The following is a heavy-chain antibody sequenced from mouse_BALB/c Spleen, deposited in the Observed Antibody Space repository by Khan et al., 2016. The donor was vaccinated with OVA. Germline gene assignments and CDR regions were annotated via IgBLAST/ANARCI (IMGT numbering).Heavy chain of an antibody. Sequence: QVQLQQPGPELVRPGVSVKISCKGSGYTFTDYAMYWVKQSHAKSLEWIGLISTYSGNTNYNQKFKGKATMTVDKSSSTAYMELARLTSEDSAIYYCARPAYDGYYDYWGHGTTLTVSS. CDR2: ISTYSGNT. CDR3: ARPAYDGYYDY. J-gene: IGHJ2*01. D-gene: IGHD2-3*01. CDR1: GYTFTDYA. V-gene: IGHV1S137*01.